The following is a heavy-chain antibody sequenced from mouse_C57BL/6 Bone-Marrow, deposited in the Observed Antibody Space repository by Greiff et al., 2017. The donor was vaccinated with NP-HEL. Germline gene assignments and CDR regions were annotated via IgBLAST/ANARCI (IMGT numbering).Heavy chain of an antibody. CDR2: IDPSDSYT. CDR1: GYTFTSYW. CDR3: ARTGECGSSPVYFDC. Sequence: VQLQQPGAELVRPGTSVKLSCKASGYTFTSYWMHWVKQRPGQGLEWIGVIDPSDSYTNYIQKFKGKATLTVDKSSSTAYMQLSSLTSEDSAVFCCARTGECGSSPVYFDCRGGGNTLTVSS. D-gene: IGHD1-1*01. V-gene: IGHV1-59*01. J-gene: IGHJ2*01.